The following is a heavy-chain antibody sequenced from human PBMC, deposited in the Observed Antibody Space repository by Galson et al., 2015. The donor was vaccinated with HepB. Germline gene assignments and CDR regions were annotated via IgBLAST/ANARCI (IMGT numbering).Heavy chain of an antibody. CDR1: GGSFSGYY. CDR3: ARRPPVGYDAFDI. J-gene: IGHJ3*02. D-gene: IGHD4-23*01. V-gene: IGHV4-34*01. CDR2: INHSGST. Sequence: ETLSLTCAVYGGSFSGYYWSWIRQPPGKGLGWIGEINHSGSTNYNPSLKSRVTISVDTSKNQFSLKLSSVTAADTAVYYCARRPPVGYDAFDIWGQGTMVTVSS.